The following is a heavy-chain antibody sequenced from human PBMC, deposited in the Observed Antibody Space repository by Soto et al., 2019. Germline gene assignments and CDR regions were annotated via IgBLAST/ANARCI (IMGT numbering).Heavy chain of an antibody. CDR3: ARGLNNWSTERTNWFDP. CDR2: IIPIFGTA. V-gene: IGHV1-69*13. CDR1: GGTFSSYA. D-gene: IGHD1-20*01. Sequence: GASVKVSCKASGGTFSSYAIIWVRQAPGQGLEWMGGIIPIFGTANYAQKFQGRVTITADESTSTAYMELSSLRSEDTAVYYCARGLNNWSTERTNWFDPWGQGTLVTVSS. J-gene: IGHJ5*02.